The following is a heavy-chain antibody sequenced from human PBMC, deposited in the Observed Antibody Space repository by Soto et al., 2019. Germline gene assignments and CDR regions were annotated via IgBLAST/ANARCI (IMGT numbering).Heavy chain of an antibody. J-gene: IGHJ6*02. V-gene: IGHV3-23*01. CDR3: ARRYSSQNYAMDV. CDR1: GFTFSNYA. D-gene: IGHD4-4*01. Sequence: EVQLLESGGGLVQPGGSLRLSCAASGFTFSNYAMRWVRQAPGKGLEWVSSLDAGGSNTYYADSVKGRFAISRDNSKNTLYLQMNSLRADDTAVYYCARRYSSQNYAMDVWAQGTTVTVSS. CDR2: LDAGGSNT.